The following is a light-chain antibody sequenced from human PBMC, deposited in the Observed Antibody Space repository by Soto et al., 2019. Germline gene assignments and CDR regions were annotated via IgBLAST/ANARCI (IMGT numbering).Light chain of an antibody. Sequence: QSVLTQPASVSGSPGQSITISCTGTSSDVGGYNYVSWYQQHPGKAPKLMIYEVSNRPSGVSNRFSGSKSGNTASLTISGLQAEDEADYYCAAWDDSLNGYVVFGGGTKVTVL. CDR2: EVS. CDR3: AAWDDSLNGYVV. J-gene: IGLJ2*01. CDR1: SSDVGGYNY. V-gene: IGLV2-14*01.